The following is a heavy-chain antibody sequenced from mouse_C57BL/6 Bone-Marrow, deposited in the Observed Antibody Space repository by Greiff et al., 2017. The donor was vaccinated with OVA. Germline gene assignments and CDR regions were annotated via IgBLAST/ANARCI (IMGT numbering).Heavy chain of an antibody. J-gene: IGHJ3*01. Sequence: DVKLVESGGGLVKPGGSLKLSCAASGFTFSDYGMHWVRQAPEKGLEWVAYISSGSSTIYYADTVKGRFTISRDNAKNTLFLQMTSLRSEDTAMYYCARSLGQPFAYWGQGTLVTVSA. CDR2: ISSGSSTI. D-gene: IGHD3-3*01. V-gene: IGHV5-17*01. CDR1: GFTFSDYG. CDR3: ARSLGQPFAY.